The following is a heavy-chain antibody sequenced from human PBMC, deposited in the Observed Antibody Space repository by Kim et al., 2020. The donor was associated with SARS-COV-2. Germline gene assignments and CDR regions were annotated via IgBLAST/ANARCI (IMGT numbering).Heavy chain of an antibody. CDR2: ISSSSSYF. Sequence: GGSLRLSCAASGFTFSSFSMDWVRQAPGKGLEWVASISSSSSYFYYADSVKGRFTISRDNAKNSLYLQMNSLRAEDTAVYYCARAYAGYVLYYYDYWGQGTLVTVSS. V-gene: IGHV3-21*06. CDR1: GFTFSSFS. J-gene: IGHJ4*02. D-gene: IGHD5-12*01. CDR3: ARAYAGYVLYYYDY.